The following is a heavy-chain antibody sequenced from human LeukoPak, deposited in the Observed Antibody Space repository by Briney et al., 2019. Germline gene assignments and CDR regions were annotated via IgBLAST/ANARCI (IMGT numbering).Heavy chain of an antibody. V-gene: IGHV1-2*02. D-gene: IGHD2-21*02. CDR1: GYSFTAFY. Sequence: ASVKVSCKASGYSFTAFYIHWVRQAPGQGLEWMGCIHPMSGETNYAYKFRGRVTMTRDTSTSTVYRELSSLRSEDTAVYYCARDRGSKRVAYCGGDCYIGYFDLWGRGTLVTVSS. CDR3: ARDRGSKRVAYCGGDCYIGYFDL. CDR2: IHPMSGET. J-gene: IGHJ2*01.